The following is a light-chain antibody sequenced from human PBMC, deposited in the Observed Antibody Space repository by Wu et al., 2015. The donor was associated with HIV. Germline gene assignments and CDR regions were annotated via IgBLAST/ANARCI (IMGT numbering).Light chain of an antibody. J-gene: IGKJ4*01. Sequence: IRMTQSPSSLSASVGDRVTITCRASQGISTFLAWYQQRPGKVPKLLIYAASTLQSGAPSRFSGSGSGTDFTLTISSLQPEDVATYYCQRXNSAPLTFGGGTRVRSN. CDR1: QGISTF. V-gene: IGKV1-27*01. CDR2: AAS. CDR3: QRXNSAPLT.